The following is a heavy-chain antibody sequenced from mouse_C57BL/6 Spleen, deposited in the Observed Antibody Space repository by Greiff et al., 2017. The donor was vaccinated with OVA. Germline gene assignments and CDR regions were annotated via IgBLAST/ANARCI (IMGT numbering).Heavy chain of an antibody. V-gene: IGHV1-50*01. CDR1: GYTFTSYW. CDR2: IDPSDSYT. Sequence: VQLQQPGAELVKPGASVKLSCKASGYTFTSYWMQWVKQRPGQGLEWIGEIDPSDSYTNYNQKFKGKATLTVDTSSSTAYMQLSSLTSEDSAVYYCARMDYDYALFAYWGQGTLVTVSA. CDR3: ARMDYDYALFAY. D-gene: IGHD2-4*01. J-gene: IGHJ3*01.